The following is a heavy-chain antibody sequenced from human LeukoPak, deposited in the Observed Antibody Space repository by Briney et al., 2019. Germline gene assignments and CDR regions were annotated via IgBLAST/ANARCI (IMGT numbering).Heavy chain of an antibody. J-gene: IGHJ5*02. V-gene: IGHV4-34*01. Sequence: SETLSLTCAVYGGSFSGYYWSWIRQPPGKGLEWIGEINHSGSTNYNPSLKSRVTISVDTSKNQFSLKLSSVTAADTVVYYCARVQLGGIAAAGKRRDTNWFDPWGQGTLVTVSS. CDR3: ARVQLGGIAAAGKRRDTNWFDP. D-gene: IGHD6-13*01. CDR1: GGSFSGYY. CDR2: INHSGST.